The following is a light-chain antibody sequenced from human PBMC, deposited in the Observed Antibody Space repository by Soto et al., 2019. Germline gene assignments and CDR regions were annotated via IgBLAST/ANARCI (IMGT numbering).Light chain of an antibody. CDR2: DAS. V-gene: IGKV1-5*01. Sequence: IGMSPFPSSLSALLGEIATTTCLASQSINIWLAWYQQKPGKAPKLLIYDASSLQSGVPSRFRGSRAWTEFTLTISSLQPDDFATYYCQPYTTYSAWPCAEGTKAEI. CDR1: QSINIW. CDR3: QPYTTYSAWP. J-gene: IGKJ4*02.